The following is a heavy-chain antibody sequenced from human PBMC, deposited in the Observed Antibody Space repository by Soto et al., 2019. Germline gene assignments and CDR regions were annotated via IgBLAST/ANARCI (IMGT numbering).Heavy chain of an antibody. V-gene: IGHV3-23*01. Sequence: EVQLLESGGGLVQPGGSLRLSCAASGFTFSSFGMSWVRQAPGKGLEWVSSISGSGDSTYHADSVKGRFTISRDSSKNTLYLQLNSLGAEDTAVYYCAVQTEGYWGQGTLVTVSS. CDR2: ISGSGDST. CDR3: AVQTEGY. CDR1: GFTFSSFG. J-gene: IGHJ4*02.